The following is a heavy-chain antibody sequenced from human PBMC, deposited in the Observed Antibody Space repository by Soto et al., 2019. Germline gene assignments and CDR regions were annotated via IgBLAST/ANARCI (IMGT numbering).Heavy chain of an antibody. CDR1: GFTFSTYA. D-gene: IGHD2-2*02. Sequence: EVHLLESGGGLVQPGGSLRLSCAASGFTFSTYAMAWIRQAPGKRLEWVSGISNNGCRTHYAASVNGRFTISRDTAKTALYSQMNSLSSEDTAISYCAKDHETAIPLACYFWGQATLVTVSS. CDR2: ISNNGCRT. J-gene: IGHJ4*02. V-gene: IGHV3-23*01. CDR3: AKDHETAIPLACYF.